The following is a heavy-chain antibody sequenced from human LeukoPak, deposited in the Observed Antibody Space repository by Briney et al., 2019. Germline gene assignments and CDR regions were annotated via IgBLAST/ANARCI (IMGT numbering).Heavy chain of an antibody. CDR1: GYTFINYC. CDR3: VKDDAGLPDY. CDR2: ISYDGSQT. J-gene: IGHJ4*02. V-gene: IGHV3-30*18. D-gene: IGHD2-15*01. Sequence: PGGSLRLFCAASGYTFINYCLHWVRQAPGKGLEWVAVISYDGSQTFYRDSVKGRFTISRDDSKNTLHLQMNSLRIEDTAIYYCVKDDAGLPDYWGQGTLVTVSS.